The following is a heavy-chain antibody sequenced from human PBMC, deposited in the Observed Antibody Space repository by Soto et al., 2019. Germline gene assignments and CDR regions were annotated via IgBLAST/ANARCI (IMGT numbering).Heavy chain of an antibody. Sequence: SGGSLRLSCAASGFTFSSYSMNWVRQAPGKGLEWVSSISSSSSYIYYADSVKGRFTISRDSAKNSLYLQMNSLRAEDTAVYYCASQQLVGYWGQGTLVTVSS. J-gene: IGHJ4*02. CDR3: ASQQLVGY. CDR2: ISSSSSYI. V-gene: IGHV3-21*01. CDR1: GFTFSSYS. D-gene: IGHD6-6*01.